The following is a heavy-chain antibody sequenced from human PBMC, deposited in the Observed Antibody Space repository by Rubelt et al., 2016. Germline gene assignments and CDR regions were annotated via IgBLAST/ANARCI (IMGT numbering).Heavy chain of an antibody. V-gene: IGHV1-69*11. CDR2: IIPILGTA. D-gene: IGHD3-3*01. J-gene: IGHJ3*02. Sequence: APGQGLEWMGRIIPILGTANYAQKFQGRVTFTADESTSTAYMELSSLRSEDTAVYYCARDFLEWSDAFDIWGQGTMVTVSS. CDR3: ARDFLEWSDAFDI.